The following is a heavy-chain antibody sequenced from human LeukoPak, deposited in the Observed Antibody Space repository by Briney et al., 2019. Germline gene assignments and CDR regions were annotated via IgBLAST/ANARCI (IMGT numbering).Heavy chain of an antibody. J-gene: IGHJ4*02. D-gene: IGHD5-24*01. CDR3: ARVAEGGYKLGESGHSDY. CDR1: GFTFSSYA. Sequence: HPGGSLRLSCAASGFTFSSYAMHWVRQAPGKGLEYVSAISSNGGSTYYANSVKGRFTISRDNSKNTLYLQMGSLRAEDMAVYYCARVAEGGYKLGESGHSDYWGQGTLVTVSS. CDR2: ISSNGGST. V-gene: IGHV3-64*01.